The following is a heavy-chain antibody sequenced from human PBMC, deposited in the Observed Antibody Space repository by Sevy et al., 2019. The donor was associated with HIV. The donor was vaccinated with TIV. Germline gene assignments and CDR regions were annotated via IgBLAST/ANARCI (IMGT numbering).Heavy chain of an antibody. Sequence: GGSLRLSCAASGFTFSSYAMHWVRQAPGKGLEWVAVISYDGSNKYYADSVKGRFTISRDNSKNTLYLQMNSLRAEDTAVYYCARAFGDEFSPNWFDPWGHGTLVTVSS. D-gene: IGHD3-16*01. CDR3: ARAFGDEFSPNWFDP. J-gene: IGHJ5*02. V-gene: IGHV3-30-3*01. CDR2: ISYDGSNK. CDR1: GFTFSSYA.